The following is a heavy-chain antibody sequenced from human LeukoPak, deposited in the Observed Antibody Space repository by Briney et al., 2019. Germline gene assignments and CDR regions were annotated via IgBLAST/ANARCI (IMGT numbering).Heavy chain of an antibody. CDR1: GGSFSGYY. D-gene: IGHD6-13*01. J-gene: IGHJ5*02. CDR2: IYTSGST. Sequence: SETLSLTCAVYGGSFSGYYWSWIRQPAGKGLEWIGRIYTSGSTNYNPSLKSRVTMSVDTSKNQFSLKLSSVTAADTAVYYCARDTRDSSSWDGRYWFDPWGQGTLVTVSS. V-gene: IGHV4-4*07. CDR3: ARDTRDSSSWDGRYWFDP.